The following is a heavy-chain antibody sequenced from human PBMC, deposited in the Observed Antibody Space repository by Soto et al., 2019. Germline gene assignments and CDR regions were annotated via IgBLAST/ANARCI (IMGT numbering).Heavy chain of an antibody. Sequence: SETLSLTCAVYGGSFSGYYWSWIRQPPGKGLEWIGEINHSGSTNYNPSLKSRVTISVDTSKNQFSLKLSSVTAADTAVYYCARGTVAVAGTLQYYFDYWGQGTLVTVSS. CDR3: ARGTVAVAGTLQYYFDY. D-gene: IGHD6-19*01. CDR1: GGSFSGYY. CDR2: INHSGST. V-gene: IGHV4-34*01. J-gene: IGHJ4*02.